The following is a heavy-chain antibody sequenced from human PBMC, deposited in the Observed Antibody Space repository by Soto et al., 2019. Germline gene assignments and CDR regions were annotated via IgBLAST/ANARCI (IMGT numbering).Heavy chain of an antibody. V-gene: IGHV4-30-2*04. Sequence: QHPGKGLEWIAYIYHSGSTYYNPSLKSRVTISVDTSKNQFSLKLSSVTAADTAVYYCARTLINLAPEAYRRHGTPVTVSS. D-gene: IGHD2-8*01. CDR2: IYHSGST. J-gene: IGHJ4*01. CDR3: ARTLINLAPEAY.